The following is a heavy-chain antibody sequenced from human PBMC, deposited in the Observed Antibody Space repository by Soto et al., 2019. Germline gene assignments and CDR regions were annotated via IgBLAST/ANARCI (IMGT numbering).Heavy chain of an antibody. D-gene: IGHD3-22*01. V-gene: IGHV4-31*03. J-gene: IGHJ5*02. CDR2: IYYIGST. Sequence: PSETLSLTCTVSGGSISSGGYYWSWIRQHPGKGLEWIGYIYYIGSTYYNPSLKSRVVISIDTSKNQFSLKLTSVTAADTAVYYCARDFSQGRYYDTSAYSPGWFDPWGQGTLVTVSS. CDR1: GGSISSGGYY. CDR3: ARDFSQGRYYDTSAYSPGWFDP.